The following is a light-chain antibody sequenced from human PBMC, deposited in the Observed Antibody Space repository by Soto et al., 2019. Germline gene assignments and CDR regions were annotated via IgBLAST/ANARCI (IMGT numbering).Light chain of an antibody. CDR1: QSVSNNY. J-gene: IGKJ1*01. CDR2: GAS. Sequence: EIVLTQSPGTLSLSPGERATLSCRASQSVSNNYLAWYQQKPGQAPRLLIYGASNRATGIPDRFSGSGSGTDFTLTISSLQPEDFATYYCLQHNNYPWTFGQGTKVEIK. V-gene: IGKV3-20*01. CDR3: LQHNNYPWT.